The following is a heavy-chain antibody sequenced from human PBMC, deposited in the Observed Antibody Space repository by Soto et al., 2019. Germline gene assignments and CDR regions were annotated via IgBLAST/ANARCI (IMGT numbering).Heavy chain of an antibody. CDR2: IYWDDVK. D-gene: IGHD6-13*01. CDR3: AHRTAAAGTVDH. Sequence: QITLKESGPTLVKPTQTLTLTCTFSGFSLSTSGVGVGWIRQPPGKALEWLALIYWDDVKRYSPSLKSRLTITNDTSKNHVVLTMINMDPADTGTYYCAHRTAAAGTVDHWGQGTLVTVSS. V-gene: IGHV2-5*02. CDR1: GFSLSTSGVG. J-gene: IGHJ5*02.